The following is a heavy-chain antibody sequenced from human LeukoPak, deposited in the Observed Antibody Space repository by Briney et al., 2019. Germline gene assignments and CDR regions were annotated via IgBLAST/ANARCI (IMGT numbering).Heavy chain of an antibody. CDR1: GYTFTGYY. CDR3: ARDYGSGSYEVVFDY. Sequence: ASVKVSCKASGYTFTGYYMHWVRQAPGQGLEWMGWINPNSGGTNYAQKFQGRVTMTRDTSISTAYMELSRLRSDDTAVYYCARDYGSGSYEVVFDYWGQGTPVTVSS. J-gene: IGHJ4*02. D-gene: IGHD3-10*01. V-gene: IGHV1-2*02. CDR2: INPNSGGT.